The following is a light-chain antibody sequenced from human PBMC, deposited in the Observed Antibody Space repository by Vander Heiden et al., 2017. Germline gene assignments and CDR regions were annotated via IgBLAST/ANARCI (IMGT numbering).Light chain of an antibody. CDR3: TSYTGSSNFWV. J-gene: IGLJ3*02. CDR1: GSDVGTYNY. V-gene: IGLV2-8*01. Sequence: LTQPPPASGPFGQSVTISCTGTGSDVGTYNYVSWYQQHPGKAPKLMIYEVNKRPSGVPDRFSGSKSGNTASLTVSGLQAEDEADYYCTSYTGSSNFWVFGGGTKLTVL. CDR2: EVN.